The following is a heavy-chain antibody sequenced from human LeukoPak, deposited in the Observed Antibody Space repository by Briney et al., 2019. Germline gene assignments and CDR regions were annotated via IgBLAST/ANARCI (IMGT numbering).Heavy chain of an antibody. J-gene: IGHJ6*03. V-gene: IGHV3-23*01. CDR1: GFTLSSNY. CDR3: AKGYYYMDV. Sequence: PGGSLRLSRAASGFTLSSNYMSWVRQAPGKGLEWVSGISSSGGSANYADSVKGRCTISRDNSKNTLYLQMNRLRAEDTAVYYCAKGYYYMDVWGKGTTVTVSS. CDR2: ISSSGGSA.